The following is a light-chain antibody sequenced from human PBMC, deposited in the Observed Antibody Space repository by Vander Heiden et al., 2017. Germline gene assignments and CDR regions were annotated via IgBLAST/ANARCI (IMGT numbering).Light chain of an antibody. V-gene: IGLV3-27*01. J-gene: IGLJ2*01. CDR1: VLAKKKY. Sequence: SYELTQPSSVSVSPGQTARITCPGDVLAKKKYARWFQQKPGQAPVLVIYKDSERPSGIPERFSGSSSGTTVTLTISGAQVEDEADYYCYSAADNNPVFGGGTKLTVL. CDR3: YSAADNNPV. CDR2: KDS.